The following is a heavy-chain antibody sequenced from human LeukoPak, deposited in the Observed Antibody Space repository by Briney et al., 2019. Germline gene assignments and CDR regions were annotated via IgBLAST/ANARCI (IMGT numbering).Heavy chain of an antibody. D-gene: IGHD5-12*01. CDR2: IIPIFGTA. Sequence: GASVKVSCKASGGTFSSYAISWVRQAPGQGLEWMGGIIPIFGTANYAQKFQGRVTITADESTSTAYMELSSLRSEDTAVYYCARGSVDIVATTPYYYYYMDVWGKGTTVTISS. J-gene: IGHJ6*03. V-gene: IGHV1-69*13. CDR1: GGTFSSYA. CDR3: ARGSVDIVATTPYYYYYMDV.